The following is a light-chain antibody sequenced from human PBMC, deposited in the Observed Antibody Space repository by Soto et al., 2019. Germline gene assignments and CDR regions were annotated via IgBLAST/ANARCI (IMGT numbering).Light chain of an antibody. CDR2: GAS. CDR3: QQYGSSRT. Sequence: EIVLTQSPGTLSLSPGERATLSCRASQSVSSSYLAWYQQKPGQAPGLLIYGASSRATGIPDRFSGSGSGTDFTLTISRLEPEDFAIYYCQQYGSSRTFGQGTRWIS. J-gene: IGKJ1*01. V-gene: IGKV3-20*01. CDR1: QSVSSSY.